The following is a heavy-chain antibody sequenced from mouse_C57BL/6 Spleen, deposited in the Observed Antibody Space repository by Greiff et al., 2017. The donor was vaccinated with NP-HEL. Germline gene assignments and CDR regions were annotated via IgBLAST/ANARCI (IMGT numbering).Heavy chain of an antibody. Sequence: VQLQQSGPELVKPGASVKISCKASGYAFSSSWMNWVKQRPGKGLEWIGRIYPGDGDTNYNGKFKGKATLTADKSSSTAYMQLSSLTSEDSAVYFCARGTEVDTDYRGQGTTLTVAS. CDR3: ARGTEVDTDY. CDR1: GYAFSSSW. CDR2: IYPGDGDT. D-gene: IGHD1-1*01. V-gene: IGHV1-82*01. J-gene: IGHJ2*01.